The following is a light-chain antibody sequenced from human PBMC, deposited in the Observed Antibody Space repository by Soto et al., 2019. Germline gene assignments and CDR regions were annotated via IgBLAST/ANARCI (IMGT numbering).Light chain of an antibody. Sequence: DIQMTQSPSSLSVSVGDRVTMTCRASQSIVSYLNWYQQKLGKAPKLLIYTASNLQRGVPSRFSGSGSGTDFTLTISNLQPEDFATYYCQQSYSTPRTFGQGTKLEIK. V-gene: IGKV1-39*01. CDR3: QQSYSTPRT. J-gene: IGKJ2*02. CDR2: TAS. CDR1: QSIVSY.